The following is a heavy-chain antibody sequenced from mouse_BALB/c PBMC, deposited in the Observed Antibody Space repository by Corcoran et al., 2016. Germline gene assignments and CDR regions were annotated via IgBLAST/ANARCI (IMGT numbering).Heavy chain of an antibody. V-gene: IGHV14-3*02. Sequence: VQLQQSGAELVTPGSSVKLSCTASGFNIKDPYMPWVKQRPEQSREWIGRIDPANGNTKYDPKFQGKATITADTSSNTAYLQLSSLTSEDTAVYYCARWDWYFDVLGAGTTVTVS. CDR3: ARWDWYFDV. J-gene: IGHJ1*01. CDR1: GFNIKDPY. CDR2: IDPANGNT.